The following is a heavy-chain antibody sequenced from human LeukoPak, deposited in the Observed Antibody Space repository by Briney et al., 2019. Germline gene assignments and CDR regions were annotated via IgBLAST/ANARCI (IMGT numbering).Heavy chain of an antibody. CDR3: ARDNRIMITFGGVIAYFDY. V-gene: IGHV4-59*12. Sequence: PSETLSLTCTVSGVSITTYYWSWIRQPPGKGLEWIGYIYHSGSTYYNPSLKSRVTISVDTSKNQFSLKLSSVTAADTAVYYCARDNRIMITFGGVIAYFDYWGQGTLVTVSS. CDR2: IYHSGST. D-gene: IGHD3-16*02. CDR1: GVSITTYY. J-gene: IGHJ4*02.